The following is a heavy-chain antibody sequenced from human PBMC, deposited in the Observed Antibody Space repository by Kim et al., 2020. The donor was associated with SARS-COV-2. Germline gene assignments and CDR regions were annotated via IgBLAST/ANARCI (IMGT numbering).Heavy chain of an antibody. Sequence: DYAVSVKSRITIRPDTSKNQFSLKLNSVTPEDTAVYYCARLSAGVTSRDYWGQGTLVTVSS. D-gene: IGHD3-10*01. J-gene: IGHJ4*02. CDR3: ARLSAGVTSRDY. V-gene: IGHV6-1*01.